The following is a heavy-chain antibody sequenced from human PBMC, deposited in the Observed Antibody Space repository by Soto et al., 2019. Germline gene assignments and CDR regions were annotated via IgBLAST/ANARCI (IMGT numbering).Heavy chain of an antibody. CDR2: IYYSGST. Sequence: SETLSLTCTVSGGSISSYYWSWIRQPPGKGLEWIGYIYYSGSTNYNPSLKSRVTISVDTSKNQFSLKLSSVTAADTSVYYCARGDIVLMVYAMPQGPNWFDPWGQGTLVTVSS. V-gene: IGHV4-59*01. CDR1: GGSISSYY. CDR3: ARGDIVLMVYAMPQGPNWFDP. J-gene: IGHJ5*02. D-gene: IGHD2-8*01.